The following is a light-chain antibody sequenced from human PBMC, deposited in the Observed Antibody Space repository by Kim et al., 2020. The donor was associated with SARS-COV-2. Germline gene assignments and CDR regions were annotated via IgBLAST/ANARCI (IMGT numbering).Light chain of an antibody. V-gene: IGLV1-44*01. CDR2: GVN. J-gene: IGLJ2*01. CDR1: SSNIGNNA. Sequence: GQSVSISCSGSSSNIGNNAVNWYQQHPGTAPKLLIYGVNGRPSGVPDRCSGSKSGSSASLAISGLQSEDEADYFCAAWDDSLDGLVFGGGTQLTVL. CDR3: AAWDDSLDGLV.